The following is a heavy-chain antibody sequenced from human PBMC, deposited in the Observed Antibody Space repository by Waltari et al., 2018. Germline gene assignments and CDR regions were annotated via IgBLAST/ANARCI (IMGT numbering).Heavy chain of an antibody. CDR1: GFTFSTYA. V-gene: IGHV3-23*01. D-gene: IGHD5-12*01. Sequence: EVHLLESGGGLVQPGGSLRLSCAASGFTFSTYAISWVRQAPGKGLEWVSSISSNGGSTYYADSVKGRFTISRDNSKNTLYLQMSSLRAEDTAIYYCAKDRDRGYSGRGDFDYWGQGTLVTVSS. CDR2: ISSNGGST. CDR3: AKDRDRGYSGRGDFDY. J-gene: IGHJ4*02.